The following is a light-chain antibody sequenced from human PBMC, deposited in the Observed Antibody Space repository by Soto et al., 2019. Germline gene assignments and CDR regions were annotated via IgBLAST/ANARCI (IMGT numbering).Light chain of an antibody. CDR2: VAS. Sequence: EIVLTQSPGTLSLSPGERATLSCRASQSVSSSHLAWYQQKPGQPPRLLIFVASSRATGIPDRFSGSGSGTDFTLTISSLEPEDFAVYYCQHYGRSPPSWTFGQGTKVEIK. J-gene: IGKJ1*01. CDR3: QHYGRSPPSWT. V-gene: IGKV3-20*01. CDR1: QSVSSSH.